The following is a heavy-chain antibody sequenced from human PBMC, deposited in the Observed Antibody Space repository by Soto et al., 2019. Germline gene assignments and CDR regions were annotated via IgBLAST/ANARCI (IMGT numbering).Heavy chain of an antibody. CDR1: GGTFSSYA. D-gene: IGHD3-3*01. Sequence: GASVKVSCKASGGTFSSYAISWVRQAPGQGLEWMGGIIPIFGTANYAQKFQGRVTITADESTSTAYMELSSLRSEDTAVYSCAGLITIFGVVIKGSDYNDMDTWGLGTTVTISS. CDR2: IIPIFGTA. V-gene: IGHV1-69*13. CDR3: AGLITIFGVVIKGSDYNDMDT. J-gene: IGHJ6*02.